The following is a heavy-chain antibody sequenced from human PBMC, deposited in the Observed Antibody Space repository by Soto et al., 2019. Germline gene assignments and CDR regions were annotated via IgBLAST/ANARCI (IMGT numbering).Heavy chain of an antibody. CDR2: VYYSGTT. CDR3: ARTTAVPNTLRSRYFFDY. D-gene: IGHD4-17*01. Sequence: PSETLSLACSGSGGSVSDKTYYWSWIRQPPGKRLDWIGYVYYSGTTNYNPSLKSRVTISVDLSKNRFSLRLSSVANADTALYYCARTTAVPNTLRSRYFFDYWGQGTLVTVSS. J-gene: IGHJ4*02. CDR1: GGSVSDKTYY. V-gene: IGHV4-61*01.